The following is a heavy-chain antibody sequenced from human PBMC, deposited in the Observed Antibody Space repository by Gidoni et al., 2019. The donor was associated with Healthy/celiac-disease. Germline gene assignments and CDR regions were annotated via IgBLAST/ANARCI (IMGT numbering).Heavy chain of an antibody. V-gene: IGHV3-7*03. CDR3: ATDGGYSGYDFGAFDI. CDR2: IKQDGSEK. CDR1: GFTFSSYW. J-gene: IGHJ3*02. Sequence: EVQLVESGGGLVQPGGSLSLSCAASGFTFSSYWMSWVRQAPGKGLEWVANIKQDGSEKYYVDSVKGRFTISRDNAKNSLYLQMNSLRAEDTAVYYCATDGGYSGYDFGAFDIWGQGTMVTVSS. D-gene: IGHD5-12*01.